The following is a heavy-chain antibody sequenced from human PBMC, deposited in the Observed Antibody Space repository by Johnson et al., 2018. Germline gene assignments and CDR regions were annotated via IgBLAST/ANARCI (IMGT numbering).Heavy chain of an antibody. V-gene: IGHV4-34*01. J-gene: IGHJ6*03. CDR3: ASSPNCRGGSCYGYYYYYYMDA. Sequence: VQLQQWGAGLLKPSETLSLTCAVYGGSFSGYYWSWIRRPPGTGLEWIGEINHSGSTNYNPSLKSRVTISVDHSKNQFPLKLRSVTAADTAVYYCASSPNCRGGSCYGYYYYYYMDAWGKGTTVTVSS. CDR2: INHSGST. CDR1: GGSFSGYY. D-gene: IGHD2-15*01.